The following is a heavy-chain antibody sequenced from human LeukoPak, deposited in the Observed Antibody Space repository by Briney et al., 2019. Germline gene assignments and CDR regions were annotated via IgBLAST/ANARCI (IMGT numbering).Heavy chain of an antibody. V-gene: IGHV3-30*03. CDR2: ISHDGTVQ. Sequence: GGSLRLSCAASGFTFSSYGMQWVRQAPGKGLEWVAVISHDGTVQHYADSVKGRFTIFRDNAKNSLYLQMNSLRAEDTAVYYCAREGDSSGYYYLLYGMDVWGQGTTVTVS. D-gene: IGHD3-22*01. J-gene: IGHJ6*02. CDR1: GFTFSSYG. CDR3: AREGDSSGYYYLLYGMDV.